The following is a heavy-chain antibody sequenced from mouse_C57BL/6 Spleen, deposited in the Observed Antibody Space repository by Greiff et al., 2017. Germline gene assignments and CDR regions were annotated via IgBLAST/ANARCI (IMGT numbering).Heavy chain of an antibody. CDR2: IDPSDSET. CDR1: GYTFTSYW. CDR3: ERSRYYGSSGWYFDV. D-gene: IGHD1-1*01. J-gene: IGHJ1*03. V-gene: IGHV1-52*01. Sequence: QVQLQQPGAELVRPGSSVKLSCKASGYTFTSYWMHWVKQRPIQGLEWIGNIDPSDSETHYNQKFKDKATLTVDKSSSTAYMQLSSLTSEDSAVYYCERSRYYGSSGWYFDVWGTGTTVTVSS.